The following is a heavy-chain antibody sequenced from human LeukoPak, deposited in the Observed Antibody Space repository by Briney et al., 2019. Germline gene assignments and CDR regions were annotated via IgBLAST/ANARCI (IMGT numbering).Heavy chain of an antibody. V-gene: IGHV3-33*01. J-gene: IGHJ4*02. CDR3: ARAGYRGRFDY. D-gene: IGHD5-12*01. CDR2: IWYDGSNK. CDR1: GFTFSSYG. Sequence: PGRSLRLSCAASGFTFSSYGMHWVRQAPGKGLEWVAVIWYDGSNKYYADSVKGRFTISRDNSKNTLYLQMNSLRAEDTAVYYCARAGYRGRFDYWGQGTLVTVSS.